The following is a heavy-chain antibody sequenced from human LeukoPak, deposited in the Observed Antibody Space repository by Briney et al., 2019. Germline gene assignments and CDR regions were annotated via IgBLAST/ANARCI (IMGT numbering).Heavy chain of an antibody. CDR1: GYTFTTYW. CDR2: FYPGDSET. J-gene: IGHJ4*02. D-gene: IGHD6-19*01. Sequence: GESLKISCKTSGYTFTTYWIAWVRQMPGEGLEWMGIFYPGDSETRYNPPFQGQVTISADRSINTAHLQWSSLKASDTAMYFCARQEGASGWSYWGQGTLVTVSS. V-gene: IGHV5-51*01. CDR3: ARQEGASGWSY.